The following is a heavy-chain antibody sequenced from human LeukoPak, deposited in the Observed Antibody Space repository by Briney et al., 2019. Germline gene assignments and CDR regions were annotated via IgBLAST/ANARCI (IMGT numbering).Heavy chain of an antibody. CDR2: ISYDGSDK. Sequence: PGRSLRLSCAASGFTFSSYGMHWVRQAPGKGLEWVAVISYDGSDKYYADSVKGRFTISRDNSENTLYLQMNSLRADDTAVYYCAKEDVTGWLGVDYWGQGTLVTASS. J-gene: IGHJ4*02. V-gene: IGHV3-30*18. CDR3: AKEDVTGWLGVDY. D-gene: IGHD6-19*01. CDR1: GFTFSSYG.